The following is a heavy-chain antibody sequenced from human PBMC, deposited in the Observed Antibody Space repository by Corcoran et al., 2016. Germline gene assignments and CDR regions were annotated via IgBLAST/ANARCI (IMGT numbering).Heavy chain of an antibody. CDR2: ISWDGGST. J-gene: IGHJ6*02. CDR1: GFTFDDYA. D-gene: IGHD3-3*01. CDR3: AKDMGVVWRDYYYGMDV. V-gene: IGHV3-43D*03. Sequence: EVQLVESGGVVVQPGGSLRLSCAASGFTFDDYAMHWVRQAPGKGLEWVSLISWDGGSTYYADSVKGRFTISRDNSKNSLYLQMNSLRAEDTALYYCAKDMGVVWRDYYYGMDVWGQGTTVTVSS.